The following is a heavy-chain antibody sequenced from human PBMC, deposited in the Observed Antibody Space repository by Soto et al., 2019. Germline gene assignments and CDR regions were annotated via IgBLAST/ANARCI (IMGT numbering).Heavy chain of an antibody. CDR3: ARGYDYVWGSFYYFDY. Sequence: QVQLVQSGAEVKKPGASVKVSCKASGYTFISYYMHWVRQAPGQGLEWMGIINPSGGSTTYAQKCQGRVTMTRVTSTSTVYMELSSLRSEDTAVYYCARGYDYVWGSFYYFDYWGQGTLVTVSS. CDR2: INPSGGST. J-gene: IGHJ4*02. D-gene: IGHD3-16*01. CDR1: GYTFISYY. V-gene: IGHV1-46*01.